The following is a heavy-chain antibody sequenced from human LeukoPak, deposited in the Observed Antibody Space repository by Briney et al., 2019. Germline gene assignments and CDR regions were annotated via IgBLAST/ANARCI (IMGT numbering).Heavy chain of an antibody. CDR2: IYNSGST. J-gene: IGHJ4*02. CDR3: VRDGELTY. V-gene: IGHV4-59*01. D-gene: IGHD1-26*01. Sequence: SETLSLACTVSGGSISIYYWNWIRQPPGKGLEWIGYIYNSGSTSYNPSLKSRVTISVDTSKNQFSLKLTSVTAADTAVYYCVRDGELTYWGQGTLVTVSS. CDR1: GGSISIYY.